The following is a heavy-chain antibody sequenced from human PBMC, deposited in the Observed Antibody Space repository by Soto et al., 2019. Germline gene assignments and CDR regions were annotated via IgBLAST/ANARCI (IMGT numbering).Heavy chain of an antibody. J-gene: IGHJ3*02. CDR2: ISYDGSNK. V-gene: IGHV3-30*18. D-gene: IGHD3-10*01. Sequence: GGSLRLSCAASGFTFSSYGMHWVRQAPGKGLEWVAVISYDGSNKYCADSVKGRFTISRDNSKNTLYLQMNSLRAEDTAVYYCAKDRRVLLWFGELFPYAFDIWGQGTMVTVSS. CDR3: AKDRRVLLWFGELFPYAFDI. CDR1: GFTFSSYG.